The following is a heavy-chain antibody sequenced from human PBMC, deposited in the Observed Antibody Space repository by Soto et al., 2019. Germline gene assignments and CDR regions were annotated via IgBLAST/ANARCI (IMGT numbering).Heavy chain of an antibody. V-gene: IGHV1-8*01. CDR3: ARDHSGSCDY. CDR2: MHTTRGNT. CDR1: GYTFTSDD. Sequence: QVQLVQSGAEVKKPGASVKVSCKASGYTFTSDDINWVRQATGQGLEWMGWMHTTRGNTGYAQKFQGRVTMTRNTSRSTAYMELSRLPSEYTAVYSCARDHSGSCDYWGQGTLVTVSS. J-gene: IGHJ4*02. D-gene: IGHD1-26*01.